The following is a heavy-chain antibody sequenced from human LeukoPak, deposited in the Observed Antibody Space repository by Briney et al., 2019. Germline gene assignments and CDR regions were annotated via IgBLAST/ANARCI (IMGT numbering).Heavy chain of an antibody. Sequence: GGSLRLSCAASGFTFNNYWVSWVGEAPGKGLEWVANIKTDGSKTYYVDAVKVPLTTSRDNANNSLYLQMNNLTVEDTAVYYCVRNLPGAGYWGQGTLVIVSS. CDR1: GFTFNNYW. D-gene: IGHD3-9*01. J-gene: IGHJ4*02. V-gene: IGHV3-7*01. CDR2: IKTDGSKT. CDR3: VRNLPGAGY.